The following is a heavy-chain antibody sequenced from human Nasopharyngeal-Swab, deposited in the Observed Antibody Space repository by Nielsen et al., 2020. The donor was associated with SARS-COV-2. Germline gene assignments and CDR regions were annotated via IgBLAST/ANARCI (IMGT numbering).Heavy chain of an antibody. CDR1: GFTFSSYW. CDR3: ALGRRGIGFDY. Sequence: GESLKISCAASGFTFSSYWMSWVRQAPGKGLEWVANIKQDGSEKYYVDSVKGRFTISRDNAKNSLYLQMNSLRAEDTAVYYCALGRRGIGFDYWGQGTLVTVSS. D-gene: IGHD6-13*01. V-gene: IGHV3-7*01. CDR2: IKQDGSEK. J-gene: IGHJ4*02.